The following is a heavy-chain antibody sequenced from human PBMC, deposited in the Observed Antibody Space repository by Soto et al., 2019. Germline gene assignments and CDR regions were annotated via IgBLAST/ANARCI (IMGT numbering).Heavy chain of an antibody. CDR2: IYYSGST. Sequence: QVQLQESGPGLVKPSQTLSLTCTVSGGSISSGDYYWRWIRQPPGKGLDWIGYIYYSGSTYYNPSLKSRVTITVDTSKNQFALKLSSVTAADTAVYYCARGGHDYGGNTGPSYAFDIWGQGTIVTVSS. J-gene: IGHJ3*02. CDR1: GGSISSGDYY. CDR3: ARGGHDYGGNTGPSYAFDI. V-gene: IGHV4-30-4*01. D-gene: IGHD4-17*01.